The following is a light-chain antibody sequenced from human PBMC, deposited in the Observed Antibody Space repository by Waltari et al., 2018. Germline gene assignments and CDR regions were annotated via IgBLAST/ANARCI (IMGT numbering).Light chain of an antibody. CDR1: SSDVGSYNL. CDR3: SSYAGSSTLV. V-gene: IGLV2-23*02. CDR2: EVT. Sequence: QSALTQPASVSGSPGQSITISCTGTSSDVGSYNLVSWYQQYPGKAPKLMIYEVTKWPSGVSNRFSGSKSGNTASLTISGLQAEDEADYYCSSYAGSSTLVFGGGTKLTVL. J-gene: IGLJ2*01.